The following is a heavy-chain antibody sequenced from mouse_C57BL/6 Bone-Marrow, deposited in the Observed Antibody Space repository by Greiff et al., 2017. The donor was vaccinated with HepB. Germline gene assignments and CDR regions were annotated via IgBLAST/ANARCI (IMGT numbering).Heavy chain of an antibody. Sequence: EVKLMESGPELVKPGASVKIPCKASGYTFTDYNMDWVKQSHGKSLEWIGDINPNNGGTIYNQKFKGKATLTVDKSSSTAYMELRSLTSEDTAVYYCAREGIDDYDGLFAYWGQGTLVTVSA. CDR3: AREGIDDYDGLFAY. V-gene: IGHV1-18*01. J-gene: IGHJ3*01. CDR2: INPNNGGT. CDR1: GYTFTDYN. D-gene: IGHD2-4*01.